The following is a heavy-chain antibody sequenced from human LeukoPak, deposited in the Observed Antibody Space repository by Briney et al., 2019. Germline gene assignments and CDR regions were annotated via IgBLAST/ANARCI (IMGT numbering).Heavy chain of an antibody. Sequence: GGSLRLSCAASGFTVSSNYMSGVRQAPGKGLEWVSVIYTGSLSYYTDSVKGRFTISRDKSNNTLYLQMNSLRDEDTAVYYCAREGGLTEGGFDYWGQGTLVTVS. CDR3: AREGGLTEGGFDY. CDR2: IYTGSLS. CDR1: GFTVSSNY. V-gene: IGHV3-53*01. J-gene: IGHJ4*02. D-gene: IGHD1-14*01.